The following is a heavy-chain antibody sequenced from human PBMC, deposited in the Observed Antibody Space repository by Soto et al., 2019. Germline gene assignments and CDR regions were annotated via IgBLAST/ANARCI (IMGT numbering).Heavy chain of an antibody. Sequence: RLVESGGGLIQPGGSLRLSCAVSGFSVGSNYMSWARQAPGKGLEWVSVMYSGGSTIYYADSVKGRFTISRDNAKNSLYLQMNSLRAEDTAVYYCARNHDYGGFFDYWGQGTLVTVSS. CDR3: ARNHDYGGFFDY. CDR1: GFSVGSNY. D-gene: IGHD4-17*01. J-gene: IGHJ4*02. CDR2: MYSGGSTI. V-gene: IGHV3-53*01.